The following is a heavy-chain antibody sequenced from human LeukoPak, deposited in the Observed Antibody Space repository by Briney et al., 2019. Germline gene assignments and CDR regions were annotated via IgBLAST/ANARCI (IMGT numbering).Heavy chain of an antibody. D-gene: IGHD3-10*01. CDR2: ISDSGGST. CDR3: ARVAMVRGVKGWFDP. Sequence: QAGGSLRLSCAASGFTFSTFAMSWVRQSPGKGLEWVSAISDSGGSTYYADSVKGRFTISRDNSKNTLYLQMNSLRAEDTAVYYCARVAMVRGVKGWFDPWGQGTLVTVSS. J-gene: IGHJ5*02. CDR1: GFTFSTFA. V-gene: IGHV3-23*01.